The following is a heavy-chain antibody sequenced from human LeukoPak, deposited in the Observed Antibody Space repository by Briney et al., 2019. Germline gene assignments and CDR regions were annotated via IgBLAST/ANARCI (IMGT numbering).Heavy chain of an antibody. CDR3: ARVKGSNWFDP. D-gene: IGHD6-6*01. J-gene: IGHJ5*02. Sequence: SETLSLTCAVYGGSFSGYYWSWIRQPPGKGLEWIGEINHSGSTNYNPSLKSRVTISVDTSKNQFSLKLSPVTAADTAVYYCARVKGSNWFDPWGQGTLVTVSS. V-gene: IGHV4-34*01. CDR2: INHSGST. CDR1: GGSFSGYY.